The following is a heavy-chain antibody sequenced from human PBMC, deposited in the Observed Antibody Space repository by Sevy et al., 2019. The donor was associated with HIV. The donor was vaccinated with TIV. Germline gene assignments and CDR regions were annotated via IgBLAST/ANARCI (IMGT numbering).Heavy chain of an antibody. Sequence: GGSLRLSCAASGFTFSSYSMNWVRQAPGKGLEWVSSISSSSSYIYYADSVKGRFTISRDNAKNSLYLQMNSLRAEDTAVYYCARDSKYCGGDCKHYYYYYMDVLGKGTTVTVSS. CDR3: ARDSKYCGGDCKHYYYYYMDV. CDR2: ISSSSSYI. J-gene: IGHJ6*03. D-gene: IGHD2-21*02. CDR1: GFTFSSYS. V-gene: IGHV3-21*01.